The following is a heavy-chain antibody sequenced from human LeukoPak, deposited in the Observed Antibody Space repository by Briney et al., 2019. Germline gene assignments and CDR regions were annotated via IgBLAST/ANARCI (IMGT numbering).Heavy chain of an antibody. Sequence: ASVKASCKASGYSFTGYYMNWLRQAPGQGLEWMGWINPTSGGTNSAQKFHGRVTLARDTSISTAYMELSRLTSDDTAVYYCARWIQLWRAFDIWGQGTVVTVSS. D-gene: IGHD5-18*01. V-gene: IGHV1-2*02. CDR2: INPTSGGT. CDR3: ARWIQLWRAFDI. CDR1: GYSFTGYY. J-gene: IGHJ3*02.